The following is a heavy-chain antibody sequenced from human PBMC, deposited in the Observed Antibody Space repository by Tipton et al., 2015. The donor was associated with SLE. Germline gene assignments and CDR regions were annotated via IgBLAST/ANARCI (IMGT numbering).Heavy chain of an antibody. CDR3: ARPQANLGLGNDASDI. V-gene: IGHV4-34*01. CDR1: GGSFSGYY. CDR2: INHSGST. J-gene: IGHJ3*02. Sequence: TLSLTCAVYGGSFSGYYWSWIRQPPGKGLEWIGEINHSGSTNYNPSLKSRVTISVDTSKNQFSRKLSSVTAADTAVYYCARPQANLGLGNDASDIWGQGTMVTVSS. D-gene: IGHD7-27*01.